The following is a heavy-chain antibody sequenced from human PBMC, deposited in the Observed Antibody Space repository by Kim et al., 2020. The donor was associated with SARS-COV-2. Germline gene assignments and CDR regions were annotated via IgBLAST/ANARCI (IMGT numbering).Heavy chain of an antibody. J-gene: IGHJ4*01. V-gene: IGHV4-59*01. Sequence: SETLSLTCTVSGGSISRNNYDWIRHPPGKGLEWVWISNSTESTNYNPNPTIQSPVSISTDTTKTHLTLNPITAAAAAVAFYARGKQGRGHGDY. D-gene: IGHD4-17*01. CDR3: ARGKQGRGHGDY. CDR1: GGSISRNN. CDR2: SNSTEST.